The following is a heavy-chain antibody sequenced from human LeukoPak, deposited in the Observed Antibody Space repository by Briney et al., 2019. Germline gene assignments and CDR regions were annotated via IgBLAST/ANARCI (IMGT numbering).Heavy chain of an antibody. J-gene: IGHJ4*02. V-gene: IGHV3-7*01. CDR2: INQDGSEK. CDR1: GFTFTTYW. Sequence: PGGSLRLSCAASGFTFTTYWMSWDRQAPGKGLEWVANINQDGSEKYYVDSVKGRFTISRDNAKNSLSLQMNSLRAEDTAVYYCARVTDAYNFGDYWGQGTLVTVPS. CDR3: ARVTDAYNFGDY. D-gene: IGHD5-24*01.